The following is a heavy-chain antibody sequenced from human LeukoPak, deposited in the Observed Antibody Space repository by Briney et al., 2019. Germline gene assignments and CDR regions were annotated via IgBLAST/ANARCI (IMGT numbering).Heavy chain of an antibody. D-gene: IGHD5-18*01. V-gene: IGHV1-24*01. J-gene: IGHJ4*02. Sequence: SSVNVSCKCCGYTHTELSMHWVRQAPGKGRDGMGGFDPKDGETIYAQKLQGRVTMTENTSTDTAYMELRSLRTEDTAVYYCARGDTATDWGQGTLVTVSS. CDR3: ARGDTATD. CDR2: FDPKDGET. CDR1: GYTHTELS.